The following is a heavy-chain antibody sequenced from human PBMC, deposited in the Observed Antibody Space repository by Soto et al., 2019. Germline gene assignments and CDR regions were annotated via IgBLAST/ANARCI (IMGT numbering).Heavy chain of an antibody. Sequence: SVIQLIPCTVFGGNIIGRGYCWSLNQKNPGKGLEWIGYIYYSGSTYYNPSLKSRVTISVDTSKNQFSLKLSSVTAADSAVDYCARGSGLPASDYWVQGTLVTGS. V-gene: IGHV4-31*03. CDR1: GGNIIGRGYC. CDR2: IYYSGST. CDR3: ARGSGLPASDY. D-gene: IGHD3-16*01. J-gene: IGHJ4*02.